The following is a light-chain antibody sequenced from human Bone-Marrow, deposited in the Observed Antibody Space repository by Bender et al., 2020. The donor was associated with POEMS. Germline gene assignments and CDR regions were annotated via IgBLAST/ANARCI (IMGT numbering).Light chain of an antibody. CDR1: SSDVGGYNY. CDR3: CSYAGSPTWV. J-gene: IGLJ3*02. V-gene: IGLV2-11*01. Sequence: QSALTQPRSVSGSPGQSVTISCTGTSSDVGGYNYVSWYQHHPGKAPKVIISDVAKRPSGVPDRFSGSKSGDTASLTISGPQAEDEADYYCCSYAGSPTWVFGGGTKLTVL. CDR2: DVA.